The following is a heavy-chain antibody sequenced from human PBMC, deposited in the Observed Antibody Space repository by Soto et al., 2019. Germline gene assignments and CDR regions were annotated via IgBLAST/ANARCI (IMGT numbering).Heavy chain of an antibody. CDR2: ISYDGSNK. J-gene: IGHJ4*02. CDR1: GFPFSSYA. Sequence: PAESRILACAASGFPFSSYAMHWVRQAPGKGLEWVAVISYDGSNKYYADSVKGRFTISRDNSKNTLYLQMNSLRAEDTAVYYCARDQGLGYSYGYGFDYWGQGTLVTVSS. CDR3: ARDQGLGYSYGYGFDY. V-gene: IGHV3-30-3*01. D-gene: IGHD5-18*01.